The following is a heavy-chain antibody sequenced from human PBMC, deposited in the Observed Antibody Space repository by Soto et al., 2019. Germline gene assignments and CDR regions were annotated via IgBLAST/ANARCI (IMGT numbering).Heavy chain of an antibody. CDR1: GGSVSSGSYY. J-gene: IGHJ4*02. V-gene: IGHV4-61*01. CDR2: IYYSGST. Sequence: SETLSLTCTVSGGSVSSGSYYWSWIRQPPGKGLEWIGYIYYSGSTNYNPSLKSRVTISVDTSKNQFSLKLSSVTAADTAVYYCAREIRMVRGAFDYWGQGTLVTVSS. CDR3: AREIRMVRGAFDY. D-gene: IGHD3-10*01.